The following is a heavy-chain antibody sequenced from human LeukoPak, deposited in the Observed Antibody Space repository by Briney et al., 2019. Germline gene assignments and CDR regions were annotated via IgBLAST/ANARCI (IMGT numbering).Heavy chain of an antibody. CDR1: GGSFSGYY. J-gene: IGHJ2*01. V-gene: IGHV4-34*01. CDR3: ARARIPRSWYFDL. CDR2: INHSGST. Sequence: KPSETLSLTCAVYGGSFSGYYWSWIRQPPGKGLEWIGEINHSGSTNYNPSLKSRVTISVDTSKNQFSLKLSSVTAADTAVYYCARARIPRSWYFDLWGRGTLVTVSS. D-gene: IGHD2-2*02.